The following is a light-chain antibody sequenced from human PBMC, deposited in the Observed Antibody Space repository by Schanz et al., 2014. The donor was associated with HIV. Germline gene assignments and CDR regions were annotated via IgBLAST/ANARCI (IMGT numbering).Light chain of an antibody. Sequence: PGERATLSCRTTQSIRSDYLAWYQQRPGQPPRLLIYGASSRATGVPDRFSGSGSGTAFTLTISRLEPEDFAVYYCHLYGRSFGPGTKVDIK. CDR3: HLYGRS. CDR1: QSIRSDY. J-gene: IGKJ3*01. V-gene: IGKV3-20*01. CDR2: GAS.